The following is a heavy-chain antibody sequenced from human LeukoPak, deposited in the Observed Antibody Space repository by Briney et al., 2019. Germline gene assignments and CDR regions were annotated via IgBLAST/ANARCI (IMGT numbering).Heavy chain of an antibody. CDR3: ARIMLSWREFGC. V-gene: IGHV4-4*02. CDR2: IYYSGST. J-gene: IGHJ4*02. Sequence: SGTLSLTCAVSGGSVSSSNWWSWVRQHPGKGLEWIGHIYYSGSTYYNPSLKSRGIISVETSKNQFSLKLSSVTAADTAVYYCARIMLSWREFGCWGQGTLVTVSS. CDR1: GGSVSSSNW. D-gene: IGHD1-26*01.